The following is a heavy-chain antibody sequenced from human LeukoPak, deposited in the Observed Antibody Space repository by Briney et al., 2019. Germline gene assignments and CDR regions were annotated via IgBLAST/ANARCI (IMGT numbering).Heavy chain of an antibody. CDR1: GGSISSSSYY. J-gene: IGHJ4*02. D-gene: IGHD3/OR15-3a*01. CDR3: ASTPPGLADY. Sequence: PSETLSLTCTVSGGSISSSSYYWGWIRQPPGKGLEWIGSIYHSGSTNYNPSLKSRVTISVDKSKNQFSLKLSSVTAADTAVYYCASTPPGLADYWGQGTLVTVSS. CDR2: IYHSGST. V-gene: IGHV4-39*07.